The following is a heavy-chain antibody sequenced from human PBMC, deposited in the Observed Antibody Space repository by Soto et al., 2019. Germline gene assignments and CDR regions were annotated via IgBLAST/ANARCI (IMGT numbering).Heavy chain of an antibody. CDR2: IYYSGST. Sequence: SETLSLTCSVSGASIDTGSYYWSWIRQHPGKGLEWIGYIYYSGSTYFNPSLRSRVTISVDTSRDQFSLKLRSVTAADTAIYFCARASPNYYYAMDVWGQGTTVTVSS. V-gene: IGHV4-31*03. CDR1: GASIDTGSYY. J-gene: IGHJ6*02. CDR3: ARASPNYYYAMDV.